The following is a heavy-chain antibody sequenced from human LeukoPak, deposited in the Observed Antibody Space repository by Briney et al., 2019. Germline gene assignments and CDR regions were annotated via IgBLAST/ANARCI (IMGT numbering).Heavy chain of an antibody. CDR2: ISSSSSTI. CDR3: ARLLRYYYDSSGLRDFDY. CDR1: GFTFSSYS. V-gene: IGHV3-48*01. J-gene: IGHJ4*02. Sequence: GGSLRLSCAASGFTFSSYSMNWVRQAPGKGLEWVSYISSSSSTIYYAGSVKGRFTISRDNAKNSLYLQMNSLRAEDTAVYYCARLLRYYYDSSGLRDFDYWGQGTLVTVSS. D-gene: IGHD3-22*01.